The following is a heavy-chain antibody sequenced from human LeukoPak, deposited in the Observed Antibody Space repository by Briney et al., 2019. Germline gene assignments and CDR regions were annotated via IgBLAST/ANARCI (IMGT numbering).Heavy chain of an antibody. CDR1: GYTFTSYG. CDR2: IIPIFGTA. V-gene: IGHV1-69*13. D-gene: IGHD6-6*01. CDR3: ARDNGVAARRRDYYYYGMDV. Sequence: ASVKVSCKASGYTFTSYGISWVRQAPGQELEWMGGIIPIFGTANYAQKFQGRVTITADESTSTAYMELSSLRSEDTAVYYCARDNGVAARRRDYYYYGMDVWGQGTTVTVSS. J-gene: IGHJ6*02.